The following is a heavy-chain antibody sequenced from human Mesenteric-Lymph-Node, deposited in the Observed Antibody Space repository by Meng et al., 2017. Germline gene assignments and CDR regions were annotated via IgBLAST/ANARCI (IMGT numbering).Heavy chain of an antibody. CDR3: ARVGQWLPIDY. CDR2: IYHSGST. D-gene: IGHD6-19*01. Sequence: QVLVQEAGPGLVKPSGTRALPFAVPGGSISSSNWGSWVRQPPGKGLEWIGEIYHSGSTNYNPSLKSRVTISVDKSKNQFSLNLSSVTAADTAVYYCARVGQWLPIDYWGQGTLVTVSS. V-gene: IGHV4-4*02. CDR1: GGSISSSNW. J-gene: IGHJ4*02.